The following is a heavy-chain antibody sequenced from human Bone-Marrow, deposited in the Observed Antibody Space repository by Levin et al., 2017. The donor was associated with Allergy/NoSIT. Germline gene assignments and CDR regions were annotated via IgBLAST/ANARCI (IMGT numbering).Heavy chain of an antibody. Sequence: RAGGSLRLSCAASGFTFSSYAMHWVRQAPGKGLEYVSAISSNGGSTYYANSVKGRFTISRDNSKNTLYLQMGSLRAEDMAVYYCARGPTVTTLWFDPWGQGTLVTVSS. J-gene: IGHJ5*02. V-gene: IGHV3-64*01. CDR1: GFTFSSYA. CDR2: ISSNGGST. D-gene: IGHD4-17*01. CDR3: ARGPTVTTLWFDP.